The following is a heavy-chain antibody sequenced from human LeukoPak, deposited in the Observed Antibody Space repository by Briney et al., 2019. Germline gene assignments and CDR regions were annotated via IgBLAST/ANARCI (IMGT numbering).Heavy chain of an antibody. CDR3: AKEATYYYDSSGYPDY. V-gene: IGHV3-23*01. CDR2: ISGSGGST. D-gene: IGHD3-22*01. CDR1: GGSFSGYY. Sequence: ETLSLTCAVYGGSFSGYYWSWVRQAPGKGLEWVSAISGSGGSTYYADSVKGRFTISRDNSKNTLYLQMNSLRAEDTAVYYCAKEATYYYDSSGYPDYWGQGTLVTVSS. J-gene: IGHJ4*02.